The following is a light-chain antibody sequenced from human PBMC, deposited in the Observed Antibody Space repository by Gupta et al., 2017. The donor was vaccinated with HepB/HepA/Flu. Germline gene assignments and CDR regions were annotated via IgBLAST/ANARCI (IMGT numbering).Light chain of an antibody. CDR1: PSVSTY. J-gene: IGKJ5*01. Sequence: ATISCRASPSVSTYLAWYQQKPGQAPRLLIYDASNRATGIPARFSGSGSGTAFTLTISSLEPADFAVYYCQQRSPITFGQGTRLEIE. CDR3: QQRSPIT. CDR2: DAS. V-gene: IGKV3-11*01.